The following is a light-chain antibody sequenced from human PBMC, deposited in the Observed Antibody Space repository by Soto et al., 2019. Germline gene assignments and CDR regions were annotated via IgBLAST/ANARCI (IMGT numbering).Light chain of an antibody. V-gene: IGKV1-5*03. J-gene: IGKJ1*01. Sequence: DIQMTQSPSTLSASVVDRVTITCRASQSISSWLAWYQQKPGKAPKLLTYKASTLKSGVPSRFSGSGSGTEFTLTISSLEPDDFATYYCQHYNSYSEAFGQGTKVDIK. CDR2: KAS. CDR1: QSISSW. CDR3: QHYNSYSEA.